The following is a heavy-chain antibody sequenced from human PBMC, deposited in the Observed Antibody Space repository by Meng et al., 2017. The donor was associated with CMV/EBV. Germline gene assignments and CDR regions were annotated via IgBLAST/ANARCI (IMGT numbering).Heavy chain of an antibody. D-gene: IGHD1-1*01. V-gene: IGHV5-51*01. J-gene: IGHJ4*02. CDR3: ARRGLEWPRDPNYYFDY. Sequence: GESLKISCKGSGYSFTSYWIGWVRQMPGKGLEWMGIIYPGVSDTRYSPSFQGQITISADKSISTAYLQWSSLKASDTAMYYCARRGLEWPRDPNYYFDYWGQGTLVTVSS. CDR1: GYSFTSYW. CDR2: IYPGVSDT.